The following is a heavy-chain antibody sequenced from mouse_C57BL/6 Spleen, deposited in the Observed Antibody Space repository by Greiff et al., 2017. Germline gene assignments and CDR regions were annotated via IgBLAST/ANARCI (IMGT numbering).Heavy chain of an antibody. CDR2: ISYDGSN. V-gene: IGHV3-6*01. D-gene: IGHD1-1*01. CDR1: GYSITSGYY. CDR3: AGHYYGSSYDWYFDV. Sequence: EVKLQESGPGLVKPSQSLSLTCSVTGYSITSGYYWNWIRQFPGNKLEWMGYISYDGSNNYNPSLKNRISITRDTSKNQFFLKLNSVTTEDTATYYCAGHYYGSSYDWYFDVWGTGTTVTVSS. J-gene: IGHJ1*03.